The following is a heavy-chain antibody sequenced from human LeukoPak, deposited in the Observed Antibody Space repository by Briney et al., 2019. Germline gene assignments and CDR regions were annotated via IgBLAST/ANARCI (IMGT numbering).Heavy chain of an antibody. CDR3: ARGLSAIVH. J-gene: IGHJ4*02. D-gene: IGHD2-21*02. CDR1: GGSFSGCY. V-gene: IGHV4-34*01. CDR2: INHSGST. Sequence: PSETLSLTCAVYGGSFSGCYWSWIRQPPGKGLEWIGEINHSGSTNYNPSLKSRVTISIDTSKNQFSLKLSSVTAADTAVYYCARGLSAIVHWGQGTPVTVSS.